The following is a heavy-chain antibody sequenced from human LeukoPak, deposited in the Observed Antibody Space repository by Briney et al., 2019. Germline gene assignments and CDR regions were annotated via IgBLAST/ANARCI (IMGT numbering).Heavy chain of an antibody. CDR2: INHSGST. CDR1: GGSFSGYY. CDR3: ARLGPDTAMVTPIRGTNYYYYYYMDV. Sequence: KPSETLSLTCAVYGGSFSGYYWSWIRQPPGKGLEWIGEINHSGSTNYNPSLKSRVTISVDTSKNQFSLKLSSVTAADTAVYYCARLGPDTAMVTPIRGTNYYYYYYMDVWGKGTTVTISS. J-gene: IGHJ6*03. D-gene: IGHD5-18*01. V-gene: IGHV4-34*01.